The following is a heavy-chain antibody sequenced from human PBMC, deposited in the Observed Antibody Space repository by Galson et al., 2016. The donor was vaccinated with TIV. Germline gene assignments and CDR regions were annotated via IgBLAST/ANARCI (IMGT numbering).Heavy chain of an antibody. CDR1: RLTVSDNY. Sequence: SLRLSCAASRLTVSDNYMTWVRQAPGKGLEWVSLIHSDGSTTYAESVKGRFTISRDRSKNTVYLQMNNLRAEDTAVYYCARERRHCGNECYLYYYFGMDVWGLGTTVTVS. J-gene: IGHJ6*02. D-gene: IGHD2-21*01. V-gene: IGHV3-66*02. CDR3: ARERRHCGNECYLYYYFGMDV. CDR2: IHSDGST.